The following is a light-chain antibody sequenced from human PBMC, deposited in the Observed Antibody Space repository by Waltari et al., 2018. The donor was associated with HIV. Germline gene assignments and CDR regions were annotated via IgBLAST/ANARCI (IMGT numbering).Light chain of an antibody. CDR2: RND. Sequence: SVLTQPPSASGTPGQRVTISCSGSSSNIGSNYVFWYQQVPGTAPKLLLYRNDRRPSGVPDRFSGSTAGTSASLAISGLRPEDEADYYCATWDDSLSGVLFGGGTKLTVL. CDR3: ATWDDSLSGVL. V-gene: IGLV1-47*01. CDR1: SSNIGSNY. J-gene: IGLJ2*01.